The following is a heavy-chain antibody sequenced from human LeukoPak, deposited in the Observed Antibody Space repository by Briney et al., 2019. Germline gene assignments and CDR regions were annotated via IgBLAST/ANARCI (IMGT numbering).Heavy chain of an antibody. D-gene: IGHD5-12*01. CDR1: GFTFSSHA. Sequence: GGSLRLSCAASGFTFSSHAMSWVRQAPGKGLEWVSAISGSGGSTYYADSVKGRFTISRDNSKNTLYLQMSTLRADDTGVYYCARAARGYHYWGQGTLVTVSS. CDR2: ISGSGGST. CDR3: ARAARGYHY. J-gene: IGHJ4*02. V-gene: IGHV3-23*01.